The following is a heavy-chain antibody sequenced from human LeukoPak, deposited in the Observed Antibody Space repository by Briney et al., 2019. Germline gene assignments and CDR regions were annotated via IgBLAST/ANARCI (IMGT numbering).Heavy chain of an antibody. CDR2: IYPGDSDT. CDR3: VRQGGRAGTYGNYYYYYYMDV. D-gene: IGHD1-1*01. CDR1: GYSFTSYW. Sequence: GESLKISCKGSGYSFTSYWIGWVRQMPGKGLEWMGIIYPGDSDTRYSPSFQGQVTIPADKSISIAYLQWSSLKASDTAMYYPVRQGGRAGTYGNYYYYYYMDVWGKGTTVTVSS. V-gene: IGHV5-51*01. J-gene: IGHJ6*03.